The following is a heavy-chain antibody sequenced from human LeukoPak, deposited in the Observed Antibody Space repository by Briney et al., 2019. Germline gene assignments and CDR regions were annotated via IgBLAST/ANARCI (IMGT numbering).Heavy chain of an antibody. V-gene: IGHV3-11*01. J-gene: IGHJ4*02. CDR2: ISSSGSTI. Sequence: PGGSLRLSCAASGFTFGDYYMSWIRQAPGKGLEWVSYISSSGSTIYYADSVKGRFTISRDNAKNSLYLQMNSLRAEDTAVYYCARDGSYYYDSSGYYYFDYWGQGTLVTVSS. CDR1: GFTFGDYY. CDR3: ARDGSYYYDSSGYYYFDY. D-gene: IGHD3-22*01.